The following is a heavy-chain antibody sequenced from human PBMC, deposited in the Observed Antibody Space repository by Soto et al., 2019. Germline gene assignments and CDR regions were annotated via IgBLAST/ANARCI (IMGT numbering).Heavy chain of an antibody. Sequence: QVQLVQSGPEVKKPGASVKVSCKASGNTFASYGFSWVRQAPGQGLEWMGWISGCNGQTNYALKFQGRVTLTTDTSTSTSYMELRSLRSDDTAVYFCARVDPRGVAVVRDYWGQGTLVTVSS. D-gene: IGHD3-10*01. V-gene: IGHV1-18*01. CDR3: ARVDPRGVAVVRDY. J-gene: IGHJ4*02. CDR2: ISGCNGQT. CDR1: GNTFASYG.